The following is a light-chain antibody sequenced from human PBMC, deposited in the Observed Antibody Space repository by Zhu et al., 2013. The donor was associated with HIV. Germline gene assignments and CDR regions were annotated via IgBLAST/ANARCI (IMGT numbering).Light chain of an antibody. Sequence: QSVLTQPPSVSGAPGQRVTISCTGSSSNVGAGYGPHWYQHLPGTAPKLLISGDNNRPSGVPDRFSGSKSGTSASLAITGLRAEDEADYYCCSYATTNIPYLFGTGTEITVL. V-gene: IGLV1-40*01. CDR2: GDN. CDR3: CSYATTNIPYL. CDR1: SSNVGAGYG. J-gene: IGLJ1*01.